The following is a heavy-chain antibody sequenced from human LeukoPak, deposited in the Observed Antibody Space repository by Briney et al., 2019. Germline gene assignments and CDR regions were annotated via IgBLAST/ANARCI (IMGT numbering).Heavy chain of an antibody. CDR2: IFNTGNT. D-gene: IGHD3-10*01. V-gene: IGHV4-59*11. CDR3: ASRPADTTWYGVFDY. CDR1: GGSINSHY. J-gene: IGHJ4*02. Sequence: SGTLSLTCSVSGGSINSHYWSWIRQPPGKRLEWIGYIFNTGNTNYNPSLARRVTMSVDTSRAQFFLRLSPVTAADTAIYYCASRPADTTWYGVFDYWSQGTLVTVSS.